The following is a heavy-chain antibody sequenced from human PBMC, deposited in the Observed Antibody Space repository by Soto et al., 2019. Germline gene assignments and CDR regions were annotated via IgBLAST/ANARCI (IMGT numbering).Heavy chain of an antibody. D-gene: IGHD6-13*01. J-gene: IGHJ4*02. V-gene: IGHV1-69*12. Sequence: QVQLVQSGAEVKKPGSSVKVSCKASGGTFSNYAISWVRQAPGQGLEWMGGIIPIFGTTNYAQRFQGRVTIPADESTSTAYRELSSLRSEDTAVYYCARVSSSWYKDYFDYWGQGTLVTVSS. CDR2: IIPIFGTT. CDR1: GGTFSNYA. CDR3: ARVSSSWYKDYFDY.